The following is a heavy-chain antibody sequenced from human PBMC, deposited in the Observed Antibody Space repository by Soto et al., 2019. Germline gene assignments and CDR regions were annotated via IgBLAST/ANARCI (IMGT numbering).Heavy chain of an antibody. CDR3: AKDYYMGV. Sequence: EEQLMESGGGLVQPGGSLRLSCAASGFPFSSYAMSWVRQAPGTGLEWVSSINIDGATYFTDSVKGRFTISRDNSKNTLYLQMSSQRAEDTAVYYCAKDYYMGVWAKGTTVTVSS. J-gene: IGHJ6*03. V-gene: IGHV3-23*01. CDR1: GFPFSSYA. CDR2: INIDGAT.